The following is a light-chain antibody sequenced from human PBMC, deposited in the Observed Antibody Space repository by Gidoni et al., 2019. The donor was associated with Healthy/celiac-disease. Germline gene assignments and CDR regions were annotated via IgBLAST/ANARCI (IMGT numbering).Light chain of an antibody. J-gene: IGKJ5*01. CDR2: DAS. Sequence: DIQMTQSPSSLSASVGDRVTITCQASQDISNYLNWYQQKPGKAPKLLIYDASNLETGVPSRFSGSGSGTDFTFTISSLQPEDIATYYCQQYDNLPRFXQXTRLXIK. CDR3: QQYDNLPR. V-gene: IGKV1-33*01. CDR1: QDISNY.